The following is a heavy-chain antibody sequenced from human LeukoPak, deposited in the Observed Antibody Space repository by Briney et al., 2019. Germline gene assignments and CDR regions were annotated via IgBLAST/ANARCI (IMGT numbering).Heavy chain of an antibody. D-gene: IGHD3-10*01. Sequence: GGSLRLSCAASGFTFSSYAMSWVRQAPGKGLEWVSAISGSGGSTYYADSVKGRFTISRDNSKNTLYLQMNSLRAEDTAVYYCAKSEDNYGSGVFPFDYWGQGTLVTVSS. CDR2: ISGSGGST. CDR1: GFTFSSYA. V-gene: IGHV3-23*01. CDR3: AKSEDNYGSGVFPFDY. J-gene: IGHJ4*02.